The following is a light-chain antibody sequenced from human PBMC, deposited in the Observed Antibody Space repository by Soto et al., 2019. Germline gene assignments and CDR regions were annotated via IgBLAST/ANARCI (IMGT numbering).Light chain of an antibody. V-gene: IGLV1-47*01. J-gene: IGLJ1*01. CDR2: RNN. CDR1: TSNIGSNY. Sequence: QSVLRHPPSASGTPGHWVTSSCSVSTSNIGSNYVYWYQQLPGTAPKLLIYRNNQRPSGVPDRFSGSKSGTSASLAISGLRSDDEADYFCATWDDSLNGFYVFGTGTKVTVL. CDR3: ATWDDSLNGFYV.